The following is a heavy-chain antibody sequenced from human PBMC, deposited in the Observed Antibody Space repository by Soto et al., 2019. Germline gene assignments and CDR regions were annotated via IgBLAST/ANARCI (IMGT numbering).Heavy chain of an antibody. CDR2: IIPIFGTA. D-gene: IGHD3-22*01. CDR3: ARAYYYDSSGFAAGYFDY. J-gene: IGHJ4*02. Sequence: SVKVSCKASGGTFSSYAISWVRQAPGQGLEWMGGIIPIFGTANYAQKFQGRVTITADESTSTAYMELSSLRSEDTAVYYCARAYYYDSSGFAAGYFDYWGQGTLVTLSS. CDR1: GGTFSSYA. V-gene: IGHV1-69*13.